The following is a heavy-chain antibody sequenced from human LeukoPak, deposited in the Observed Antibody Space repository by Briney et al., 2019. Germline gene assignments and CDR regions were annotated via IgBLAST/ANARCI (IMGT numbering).Heavy chain of an antibody. D-gene: IGHD2-21*02. CDR3: ARVQGDSEY. CDR1: GGSFSGYY. J-gene: IGHJ4*02. CDR2: INHSGST. Sequence: SETLSLTCAVYGGSFSGYYWSWIRQPPGKGLEWIGEINHSGSTNYNPSLKSRVTISVDKSNNQFSLKLSSVTAADTAVYYCARVQGDSEYWGQGTLVTVSS. V-gene: IGHV4-34*01.